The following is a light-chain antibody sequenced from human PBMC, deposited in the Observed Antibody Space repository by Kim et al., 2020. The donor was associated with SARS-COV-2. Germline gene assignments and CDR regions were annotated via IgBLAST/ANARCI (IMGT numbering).Light chain of an antibody. J-gene: IGLJ3*02. CDR3: SAWDSSLSAWV. CDR1: SNNVGNQG. Sequence: QAGLTQPPSVSKGLRQTATLTCTGNSNNVGNQGAAWLQQHQGHPPKLLSYRNNNRPSGISERLSSSRSGNTASLTISGLQPEDAADYYCSAWDSSLSAWVFGGGTQLTV. V-gene: IGLV10-54*01. CDR2: RNN.